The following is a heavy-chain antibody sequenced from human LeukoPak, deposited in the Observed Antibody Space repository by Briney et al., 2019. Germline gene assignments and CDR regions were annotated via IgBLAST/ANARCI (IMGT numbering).Heavy chain of an antibody. J-gene: IGHJ4*02. CDR2: IDHSGST. Sequence: PSETLSLTCAVYDESFSGYYCSWIRQPPRKGLEWIGEIDHSGSTNYNPSLQSRVTISVDTSKNQFSLKVSSVTAADTAVYYCASYGDYPYYFDYWGQGTLVTVSS. D-gene: IGHD4-17*01. CDR1: DESFSGYY. V-gene: IGHV4-34*10. CDR3: ASYGDYPYYFDY.